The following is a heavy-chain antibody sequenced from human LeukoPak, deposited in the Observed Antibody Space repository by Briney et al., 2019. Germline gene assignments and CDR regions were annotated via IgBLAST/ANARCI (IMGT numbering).Heavy chain of an antibody. CDR3: ARLEQQLVNFDY. D-gene: IGHD6-13*01. CDR1: GGSISSSSYY. CDR2: IYYSGST. V-gene: IGHV4-39*01. J-gene: IGHJ4*02. Sequence: SETLSLTCTVSGGSISSSSYYWGWIRQPPGKGLEWIGSIYYSGSTYYNPSLKSRVTIAVDTSKNQFALKLSSVTAADTAVYYCARLEQQLVNFDYWGQGTLVTVSS.